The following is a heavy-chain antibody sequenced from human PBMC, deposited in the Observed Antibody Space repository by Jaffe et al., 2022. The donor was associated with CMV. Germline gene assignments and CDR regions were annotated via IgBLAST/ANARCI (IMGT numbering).Heavy chain of an antibody. CDR3: TRIWFGEVGYMDV. CDR2: IRSKAYGGTT. CDR1: GFTFGDYA. V-gene: IGHV3-49*04. Sequence: EVQLVESGGGLVQPGRSLRLSCTASGFTFGDYAMSWVRQAPGKGLEWVGFIRSKAYGGTTEYAASVKGRFTISRDDSKSIAYLQMNSLKTEDTAVYYCTRIWFGEVGYMDVWGKGTTVTVSS. D-gene: IGHD3-10*01. J-gene: IGHJ6*03.